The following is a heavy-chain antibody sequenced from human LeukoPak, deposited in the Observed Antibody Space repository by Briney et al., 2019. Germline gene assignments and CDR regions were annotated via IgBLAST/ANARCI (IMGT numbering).Heavy chain of an antibody. CDR1: GGSVSRSNW. CDR2: IYHSGST. Sequence: SGTLSLTCAVSGGSVSRSNWWSWVRQPPGKGLEWIGEIYHSGSTNYNPSLKSRVNISVDKSKNQFSLKLSSVTAADTAVYYCARALTTVTQYYFDYWGQGTLVTVSS. V-gene: IGHV4-4*02. D-gene: IGHD4-17*01. CDR3: ARALTTVTQYYFDY. J-gene: IGHJ4*02.